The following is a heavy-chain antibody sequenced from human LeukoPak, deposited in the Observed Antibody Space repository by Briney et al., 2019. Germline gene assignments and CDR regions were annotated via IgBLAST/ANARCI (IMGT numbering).Heavy chain of an antibody. CDR3: ARGGSNYYDSSGYNDY. V-gene: IGHV4-61*08. D-gene: IGHD3-22*01. Sequence: SETLSLTCTVSGGSISSGGYYWSWIRQPPGKGLEWIGYIYHSGSTNYNPSLKSRVTISVDTSKNQFSLKLSSVTAADTAVYYCARGGSNYYDSSGYNDYWGQGTLVTVSS. J-gene: IGHJ4*02. CDR1: GGSISSGGYY. CDR2: IYHSGST.